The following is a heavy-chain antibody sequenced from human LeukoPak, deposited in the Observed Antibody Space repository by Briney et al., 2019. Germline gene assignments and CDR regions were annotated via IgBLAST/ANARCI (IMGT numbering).Heavy chain of an antibody. CDR1: EFTFSSYS. J-gene: IGHJ4*02. V-gene: IGHV3-21*05. CDR2: ITNSGNSK. D-gene: IGHD1-26*01. CDR3: ARDPVEWELLLDY. Sequence: GGSLRLSCAASEFTFSSYSMNWVRKAPGKGLEWVSYITNSGNSKSYADSVKGRFTISRDNARNSVYLQMNSLRVEDTAVYYCARDPVEWELLLDYWGQGTLVTVSS.